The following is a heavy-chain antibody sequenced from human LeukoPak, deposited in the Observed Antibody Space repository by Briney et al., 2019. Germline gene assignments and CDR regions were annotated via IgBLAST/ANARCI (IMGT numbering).Heavy chain of an antibody. D-gene: IGHD2-15*01. J-gene: IGHJ4*02. CDR3: ARSGIKDCSGGSCYSGIDY. V-gene: IGHV3-30-3*01. CDR1: GGSISSSS. Sequence: LSLTCTVSGGSISSSSYYWGWIRQPPGKGLEWVAVISYDGSNKYYADSVKGRFTISRDNSKNTLYLQMNSLRAEDTAVYYCARSGIKDCSGGSCYSGIDYWGQGTLVTVSS. CDR2: ISYDGSNK.